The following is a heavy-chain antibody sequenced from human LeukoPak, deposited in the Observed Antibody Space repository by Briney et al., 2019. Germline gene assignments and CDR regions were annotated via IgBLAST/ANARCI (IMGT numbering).Heavy chain of an antibody. CDR3: ASTYYDILTGPQGRFDP. Sequence: SETLSLTCTVSGGSISSSSYYWGWIRQPPGKGLEWIASIYYIGSTYYNPSLKSRATISVDTSKNQLSLQLSSVTAADTAVYYCASTYYDILTGPQGRFDPWGQGTLVTVSS. D-gene: IGHD3-9*01. CDR1: GGSISSSSYY. CDR2: IYYIGST. J-gene: IGHJ5*02. V-gene: IGHV4-39*01.